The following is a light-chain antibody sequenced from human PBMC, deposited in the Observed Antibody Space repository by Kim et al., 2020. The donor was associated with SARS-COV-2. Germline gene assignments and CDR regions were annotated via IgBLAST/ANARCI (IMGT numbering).Light chain of an antibody. Sequence: QSALTQPASVSGSPGQSITISCTGFSNKYVFWYQQHPGKVPKLIIYNISNRPSGVSKRFSGSQSGNAASLTISHLQTEDEADYYCSSYTSSATGVFG. V-gene: IGLV2-14*03. CDR1: SNKY. J-gene: IGLJ1*01. CDR3: SSYTSSATGV. CDR2: NIS.